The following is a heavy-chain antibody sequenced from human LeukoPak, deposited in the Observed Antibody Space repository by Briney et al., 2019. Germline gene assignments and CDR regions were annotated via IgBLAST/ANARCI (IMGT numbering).Heavy chain of an antibody. V-gene: IGHV4-59*01. CDR1: GGSISNYF. CDR3: ARYYGGDSPSYFDL. D-gene: IGHD4-23*01. Sequence: SETLSLTCSVSGGSISNYFWTWIRQPPGKGLEWIGYIYYSGSTKYKPSLKSRVTISVDTSKNQFSLKLSPVTAADTAVYYCARYYGGDSPSYFDLWGRGTLVTVSS. CDR2: IYYSGST. J-gene: IGHJ2*01.